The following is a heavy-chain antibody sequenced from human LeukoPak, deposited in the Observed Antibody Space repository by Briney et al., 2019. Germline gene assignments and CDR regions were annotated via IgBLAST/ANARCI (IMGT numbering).Heavy chain of an antibody. V-gene: IGHV2-5*02. CDR2: IYWDDDK. J-gene: IGHJ4*02. D-gene: IGHD3-9*01. CDR1: GFSLSTSGVG. CDR3: AHARLRYFDWLLDYFDY. Sequence: SGPTLVNPTQTLTLTCTFSGFSLSTSGVGVGWIRQPPGKALEWLALIYWDDDKRYSPSLKSRLTITKDTSKNQVVLTMTNMDPVDTATYYCAHARLRYFDWLLDYFDYWGQGTLVTVSS.